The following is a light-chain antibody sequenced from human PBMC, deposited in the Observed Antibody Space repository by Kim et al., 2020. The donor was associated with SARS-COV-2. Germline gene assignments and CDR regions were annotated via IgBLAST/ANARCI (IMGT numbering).Light chain of an antibody. CDR1: KLGDTF. CDR3: QASDTTSAV. Sequence: VSPGLTASITCSVDKLGDTFTCWYQQKPGQSPLLVIYQNNRLPSGIPERFSGSNSGNTATLTISVTQAMDEADYFCQASDTTSAVFGGGTQLTVL. V-gene: IGLV3-1*01. CDR2: QNN. J-gene: IGLJ3*02.